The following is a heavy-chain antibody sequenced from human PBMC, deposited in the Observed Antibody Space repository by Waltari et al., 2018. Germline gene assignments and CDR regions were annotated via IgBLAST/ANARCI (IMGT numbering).Heavy chain of an antibody. J-gene: IGHJ4*02. Sequence: QITLKESGPTLMKPTQTLTLTCAFSGFSLPTGSVAVGWLRQPPGKAPEWLALIYGNDDKKYSPSLRSRLTITKDSSENQVVLTMTNVDPVDTATYYCAHRYFSNFDYWGQGTLVTVSS. D-gene: IGHD3-9*01. CDR3: AHRYFSNFDY. V-gene: IGHV2-5*01. CDR2: IYGNDDK. CDR1: GFSLPTGSVA.